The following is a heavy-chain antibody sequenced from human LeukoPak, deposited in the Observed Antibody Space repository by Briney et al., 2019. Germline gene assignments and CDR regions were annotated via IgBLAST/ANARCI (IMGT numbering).Heavy chain of an antibody. Sequence: SVKVSCKASGYTFTSYGISWVRQAPGQGLEWMGGIIPIFGTANYAQKFQGRVTITADESTSTAYMELSSLRSEDTAVYYCAREGVPAAMPTLYYFDYWGQGTLVTVSS. V-gene: IGHV1-69*13. J-gene: IGHJ4*02. CDR2: IIPIFGTA. D-gene: IGHD2-2*01. CDR3: AREGVPAAMPTLYYFDY. CDR1: GYTFTSYG.